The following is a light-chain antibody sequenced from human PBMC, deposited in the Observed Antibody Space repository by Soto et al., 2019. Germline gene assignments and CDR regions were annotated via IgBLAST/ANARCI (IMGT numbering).Light chain of an antibody. CDR2: DAS. CDR1: QNVSTY. Sequence: EIVLTQSPATLSLSPGERATLSCRASQNVSTYLAWYQQKPGQAPRLLIYDASNRATGIPARFSGSGSGTDFPLTISSLEPEVFAVYYCQQRTNWLTFGPGTKVDIK. V-gene: IGKV3-11*01. J-gene: IGKJ3*01. CDR3: QQRTNWLT.